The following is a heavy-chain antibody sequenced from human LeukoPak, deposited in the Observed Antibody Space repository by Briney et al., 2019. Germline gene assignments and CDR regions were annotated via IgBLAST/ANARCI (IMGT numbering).Heavy chain of an antibody. Sequence: PGGSLRLSCAASGLTFSSYAMSWVRQAPGKGLEWVSAISGSGGSTYYADSVKGRFTISRDNSKNTLYLQMNSLRAEDTAVYYCAKGGHYYDSSGFYFDYWGQGTLVTVSS. V-gene: IGHV3-23*01. CDR2: ISGSGGST. CDR3: AKGGHYYDSSGFYFDY. D-gene: IGHD3-22*01. J-gene: IGHJ4*02. CDR1: GLTFSSYA.